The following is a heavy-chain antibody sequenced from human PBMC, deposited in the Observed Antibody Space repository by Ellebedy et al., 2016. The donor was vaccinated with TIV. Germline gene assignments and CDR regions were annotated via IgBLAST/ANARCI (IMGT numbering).Heavy chain of an antibody. V-gene: IGHV3-7*01. CDR2: IKQDGSEK. Sequence: GESLKISCAASGFTESSYWMSWVREAPGKGLEWVANIKQDGSEKYYVDSVKGRFTISRDNAKNSLYLQMNSLRAEDTAVYYCSLYFAAAGTDWFDPWGQGTLVTVSS. CDR1: GFTESSYW. D-gene: IGHD6-13*01. CDR3: SLYFAAAGTDWFDP. J-gene: IGHJ5*02.